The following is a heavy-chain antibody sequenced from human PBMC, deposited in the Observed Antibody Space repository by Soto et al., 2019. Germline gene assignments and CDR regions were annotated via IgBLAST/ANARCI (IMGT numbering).Heavy chain of an antibody. Sequence: GGSLRLSCAASGFTFSSYAMHWVRQAPGKGLEWVAVISYDGSNKYYADSVKGRFTISRDNSKNTLYLQMNSLRAEDTAVCYCARDRAWRRRDGYNYGWYFDYWGQGTLVTVSS. CDR3: ARDRAWRRRDGYNYGWYFDY. V-gene: IGHV3-30-3*01. CDR2: ISYDGSNK. D-gene: IGHD5-12*01. J-gene: IGHJ4*02. CDR1: GFTFSSYA.